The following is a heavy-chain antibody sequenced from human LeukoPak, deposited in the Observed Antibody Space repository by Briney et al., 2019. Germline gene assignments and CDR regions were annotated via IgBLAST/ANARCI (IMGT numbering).Heavy chain of an antibody. V-gene: IGHV3-74*01. J-gene: IGHJ4*02. Sequence: PGGSLRHSCAASGFTFSSYWMHWVRQPLGKGLVWVSRIDTDGISTGYADSVKGRFTVSRDNAKKTLYLQMNSLRAEDTAVYYCARDVGNFDYWGQGTLVTVSS. CDR3: ARDVGNFDY. CDR1: GFTFSSYW. CDR2: IDTDGIST.